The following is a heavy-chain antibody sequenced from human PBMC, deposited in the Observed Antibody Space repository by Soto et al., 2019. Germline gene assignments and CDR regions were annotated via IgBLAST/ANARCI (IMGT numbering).Heavy chain of an antibody. D-gene: IGHD3-22*01. J-gene: IGHJ4*02. CDR2: ISGSGGST. CDR1: GFTFSSYA. CDR3: AKEMNTMIVVVITAFDY. Sequence: GGSLRLSCAASGFTFSSYAMSWVRQAPGKGLEWVSAISGSGGSTYYADSVKGRFTISRDNSKNTLYLQMNSLRAEDTAVYYCAKEMNTMIVVVITAFDYWGQGTLVTVSS. V-gene: IGHV3-23*01.